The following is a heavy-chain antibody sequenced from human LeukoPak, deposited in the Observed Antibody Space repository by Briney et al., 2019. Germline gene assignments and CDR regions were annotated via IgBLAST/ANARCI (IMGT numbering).Heavy chain of an antibody. V-gene: IGHV3-7*01. CDR3: ASRAHFWSGPGG. Sequence: GGSLRLSCAASGFTFSTHWMSWVRQAPGKGLEWVANIKQDGSEKYYVDSVKGRFTISRDNAKDSLYLQMNSLRAEDTAVYYCASRAHFWSGPGGWGQGTLVTVSS. CDR2: IKQDGSEK. CDR1: GFTFSTHW. D-gene: IGHD3-3*02. J-gene: IGHJ4*02.